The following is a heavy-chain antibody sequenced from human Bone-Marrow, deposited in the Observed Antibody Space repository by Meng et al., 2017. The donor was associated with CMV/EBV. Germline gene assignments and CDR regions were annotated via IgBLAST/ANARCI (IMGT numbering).Heavy chain of an antibody. V-gene: IGHV3-21*01. Sequence: GGSLRLSCAASGFTFSSYSMNWVRQAPGKGLEWVSSISSSSSYIYYADSVKGRFTISRDNAKNSLYLQMNSLRAEDTAVYYCAREHCSSTSCYFAFDLWGQGTMVTVSS. CDR3: AREHCSSTSCYFAFDL. J-gene: IGHJ3*01. CDR2: ISSSSSYI. D-gene: IGHD2-2*01. CDR1: GFTFSSYS.